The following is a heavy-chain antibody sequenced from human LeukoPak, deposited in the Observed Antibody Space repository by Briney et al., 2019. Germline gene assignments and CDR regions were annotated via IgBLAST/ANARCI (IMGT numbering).Heavy chain of an antibody. V-gene: IGHV4-34*01. D-gene: IGHD5-18*01. J-gene: IGHJ4*02. Sequence: PSETLSLTCAVYGGSFSGYYWSWIRQPPGKGLEWIGEINHSGSTNYNPSLKSRVTISVDTSKNQFSLKLSSVTAADTAVYYCARDRIRGESDYWGQGTLVAVSS. CDR1: GGSFSGYY. CDR2: INHSGST. CDR3: ARDRIRGESDY.